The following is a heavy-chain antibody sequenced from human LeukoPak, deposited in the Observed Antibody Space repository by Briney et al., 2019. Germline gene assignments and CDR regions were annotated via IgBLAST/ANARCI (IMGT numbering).Heavy chain of an antibody. CDR2: ISTYNGDT. CDR3: ARDPSNTSGYQIYFDY. V-gene: IGHV1-18*01. CDR1: GYTFRNSG. Sequence: ASVKVSCKASGYTFRNSGISWVRQAPGQGLEWMGWISTYNGDTHYAQKLQGRVTMTTDTSTSTAYMELRSLRSDDTAVYYCARDPSNTSGYQIYFDYWGQGTLVTVSS. D-gene: IGHD3-3*01. J-gene: IGHJ4*02.